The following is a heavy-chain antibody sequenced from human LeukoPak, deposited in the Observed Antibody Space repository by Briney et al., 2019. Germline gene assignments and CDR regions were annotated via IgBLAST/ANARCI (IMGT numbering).Heavy chain of an antibody. J-gene: IGHJ5*02. Sequence: GGSLRLSCAASGFTLSDRYMSWIRQAPGKGLEWVAYISGSGSTIYYAASVRGRLTISRDNAKSSLYLQMNSLRAEDTAIYFCAREGITIFGVANSNWFDPWGQGTLVTVSS. D-gene: IGHD3-3*01. V-gene: IGHV3-11*01. CDR3: AREGITIFGVANSNWFDP. CDR1: GFTLSDRY. CDR2: ISGSGSTI.